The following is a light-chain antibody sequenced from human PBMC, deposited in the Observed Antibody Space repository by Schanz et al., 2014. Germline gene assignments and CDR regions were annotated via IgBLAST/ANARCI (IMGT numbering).Light chain of an antibody. Sequence: QSVLTQPASVSGSPGQSITISCTGTSSDVGKYNLVSWYQQHPGKVPKLLIFEGSQRPSGVSGRFSGSKSGNTASLTISGLQAEDEADYYCTSYAGSNQVVFGGGTKLTVL. J-gene: IGLJ2*01. CDR2: EGS. CDR3: TSYAGSNQVV. CDR1: SSDVGKYNL. V-gene: IGLV2-14*02.